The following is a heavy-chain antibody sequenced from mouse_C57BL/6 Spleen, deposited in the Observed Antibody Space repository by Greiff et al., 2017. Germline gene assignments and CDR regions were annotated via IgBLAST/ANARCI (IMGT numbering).Heavy chain of an antibody. CDR3: EREGSNSGDYAMDY. J-gene: IGHJ4*01. D-gene: IGHD2-5*01. CDR1: GYAFSSSW. CDR2: IYPGDGDT. Sequence: VQLQQSGPELVKPGASVKISCKASGYAFSSSWMNWVKQRPGKGLEWIGRIYPGDGDTNYNGKFKGKATLTADKSSSTAYMQLSSLTSEDSAVYFCEREGSNSGDYAMDYWGQGTSVTVSS. V-gene: IGHV1-82*01.